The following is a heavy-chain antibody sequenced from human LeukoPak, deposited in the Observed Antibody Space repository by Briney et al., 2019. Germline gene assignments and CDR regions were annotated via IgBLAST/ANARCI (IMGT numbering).Heavy chain of an antibody. CDR1: GYTFTSYD. D-gene: IGHD3-9*01. V-gene: IGHV1-8*01. CDR2: MNPNSGNT. CDR3: AGGPVAYFDWLSSHFDY. Sequence: ASVKVSCKASGYTFTSYDINWVRQATGQGLEWMGWMNPNSGNTGYAQKFQGRVTMTRNTSISAAYMELSSLRSEDTAVYYCAGGPVAYFDWLSSHFDYWGQGTLVTVSS. J-gene: IGHJ4*02.